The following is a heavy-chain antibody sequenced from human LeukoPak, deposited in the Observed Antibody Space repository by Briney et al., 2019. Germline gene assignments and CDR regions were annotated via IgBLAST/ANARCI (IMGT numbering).Heavy chain of an antibody. J-gene: IGHJ5*02. Sequence: SETLSLTCTVSGGSLNNYCWSWIRQPPGKGLEWIGYIYYTGSTNYNPSLKSRVTISLDTSKNQFSLKLSSVTAADTAVYYCARPSSSRSGGNWFDPWGQGTLVTVSS. CDR1: GGSLNNYC. V-gene: IGHV4-59*08. CDR3: ARPSSSRSGGNWFDP. CDR2: IYYTGST. D-gene: IGHD2-15*01.